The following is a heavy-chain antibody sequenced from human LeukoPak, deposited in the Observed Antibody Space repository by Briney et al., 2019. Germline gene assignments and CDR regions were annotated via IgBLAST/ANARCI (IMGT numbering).Heavy chain of an antibody. J-gene: IGHJ5*02. V-gene: IGHV4-39*01. Sequence: SETLCLTCTVSGGSVSSSSFHWGWIRQPPGKGLEWIGSIYYSGTTYYNPSLQSRVTVSVDTSNNQFSLKMESVSAADTAIYYCARHQCSGDRCKSVDWFDPWGQGILVTVSS. D-gene: IGHD2-15*01. CDR1: GGSVSSSSFH. CDR2: IYYSGTT. CDR3: ARHQCSGDRCKSVDWFDP.